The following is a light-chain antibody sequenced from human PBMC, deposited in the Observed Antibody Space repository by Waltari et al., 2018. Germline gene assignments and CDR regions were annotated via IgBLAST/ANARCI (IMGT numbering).Light chain of an antibody. CDR2: DVN. CDR1: IRDVGGYVY. Sequence: QSALTQPASVSASPGQSITISRTGPIRDVGGYVYVSWYQQHPAKAPKLIIYDVNYRPSGVSNRFSGSKSGNTASLTISGLQVEDEADYYCSSYTTTNAVFGGGTKLTVL. CDR3: SSYTTTNAV. J-gene: IGLJ3*02. V-gene: IGLV2-14*03.